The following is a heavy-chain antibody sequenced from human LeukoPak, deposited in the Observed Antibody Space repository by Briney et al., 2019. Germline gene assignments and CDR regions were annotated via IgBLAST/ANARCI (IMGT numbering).Heavy chain of an antibody. D-gene: IGHD5-18*01. CDR1: GYSFTDYY. V-gene: IGHV1-2*02. Sequence: GASVKVSCKASGYSFTDYYMHWVRQAPGQGLEWMGWINPNTGGINYAQKFQGRVTMTRDTSISAAYMELSRLRSGDTAVYYCARDPYSNYFDYWGQGTLVTVSS. CDR2: INPNTGGI. CDR3: ARDPYSNYFDY. J-gene: IGHJ4*02.